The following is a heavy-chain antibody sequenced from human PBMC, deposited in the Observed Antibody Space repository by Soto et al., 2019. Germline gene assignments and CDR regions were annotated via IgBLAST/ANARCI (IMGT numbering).Heavy chain of an antibody. D-gene: IGHD2-2*01. CDR2: IIPIAGTA. Sequence: QVQLVQSGAEVKKPGSSVKVSCKASGGTFSSYAISWVRQAPGQGLEWMGGIIPIAGTANYAQKVQGRVTITADESTSTAYMELSSLISEDTDVHSSASSPGSSTSFASYYSYYYGMDVWGQGTTVTVSS. V-gene: IGHV1-69*01. J-gene: IGHJ6*02. CDR1: GGTFSSYA. CDR3: ASSPGSSTSFASYYSYYYGMDV.